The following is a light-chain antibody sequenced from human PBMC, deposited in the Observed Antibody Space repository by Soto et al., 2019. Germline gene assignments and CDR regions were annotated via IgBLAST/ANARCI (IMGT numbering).Light chain of an antibody. CDR3: QQYKSYPWT. J-gene: IGKJ1*01. CDR2: EAD. Sequence: DLQMTQSPSTLSASVGHRDTINSRASQSISSWSPRIQQKPGKAPKRLIYEADSLESGVPSRFSGSGSGTEFTLTISSLQPDDLATYYCQQYKSYPWTFGQGTKVDIK. V-gene: IGKV1-5*01. CDR1: QSISSW.